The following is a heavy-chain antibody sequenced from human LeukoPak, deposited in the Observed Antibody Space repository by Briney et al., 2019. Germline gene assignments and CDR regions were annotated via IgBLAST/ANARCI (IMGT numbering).Heavy chain of an antibody. J-gene: IGHJ3*02. CDR3: ARLRGLGPSDAFDI. Sequence: SETLSLTCAVYGGSFSGYYWSWIRQPPGKGLEWIGEINHSGSTNYNPSLKSRVTISVDTSKNQFSLKLSSVTAADTAVYYCARLRGLGPSDAFDIWGQGTMVTVSS. CDR1: GGSFSGYY. CDR2: INHSGST. V-gene: IGHV4-34*01. D-gene: IGHD3-10*01.